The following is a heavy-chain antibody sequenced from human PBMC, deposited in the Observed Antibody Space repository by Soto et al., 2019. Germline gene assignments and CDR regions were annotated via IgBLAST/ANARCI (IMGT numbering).Heavy chain of an antibody. V-gene: IGHV3-30*18. CDR3: AKGGRQWLVTSDFNY. J-gene: IGHJ4*02. CDR1: GFTFSDYA. Sequence: VQLVESGGGVVQPGRSLGLSCAASGFTFSDYAMHWVRQAPGKGLGWVAVVSHDGRNTHYADSVKGRFTISRDRSKNTVSLEMTSLRAEDTAVYYCAKGGRQWLVTSDFNYWGQGALVTVSS. D-gene: IGHD6-19*01. CDR2: VSHDGRNT.